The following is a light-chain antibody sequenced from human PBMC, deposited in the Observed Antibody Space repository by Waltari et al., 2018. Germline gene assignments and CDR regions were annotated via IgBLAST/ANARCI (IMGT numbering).Light chain of an antibody. Sequence: QSVLTRPPSLSGAPGQRVTISCTGSSSNIGAGYGVQWYQQFPGTAPKLLIYDKTSRPSWLPARFSGSKSGTSASLAITGLQADDDADYYCQSYDSSLRCFYVFGTGTKVTV. CDR3: QSYDSSLRCFYV. CDR2: DKT. CDR1: SSNIGAGYG. J-gene: IGLJ1*01. V-gene: IGLV1-40*01.